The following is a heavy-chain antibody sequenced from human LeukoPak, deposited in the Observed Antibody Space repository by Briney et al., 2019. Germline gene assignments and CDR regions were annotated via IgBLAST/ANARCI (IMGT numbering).Heavy chain of an antibody. V-gene: IGHV4-34*01. CDR1: GGSFSGYY. Sequence: SETLSLTCAVYGGSFSGYYWSWIRQPPGKGLEWIGEINHSGSTNYNPSLKSRVTISVDTSKNQFSLKLSSVTAADTAVYYCAIRRTKGLWFGRGHWFDPWGQGTLVTVSS. D-gene: IGHD3-10*01. CDR2: INHSGST. J-gene: IGHJ5*02. CDR3: AIRRTKGLWFGRGHWFDP.